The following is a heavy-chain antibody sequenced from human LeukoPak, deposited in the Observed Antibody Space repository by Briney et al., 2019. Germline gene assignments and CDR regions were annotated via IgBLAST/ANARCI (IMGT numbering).Heavy chain of an antibody. V-gene: IGHV3-30*02. J-gene: IGHJ6*03. D-gene: IGHD1-1*01. CDR1: GFTFSNYG. CDR2: IRYDGSNK. Sequence: GGSLRLSCAASGFTFSNYGMHWVRQAPGKGLEWVAFIRYDGSNKYFADSLKGRFTISRDNSKNTLYLQMNSLRAEDTAVYYCARVIYDHYYYYYYMDVWGKGTTVTISS. CDR3: ARVIYDHYYYYYYMDV.